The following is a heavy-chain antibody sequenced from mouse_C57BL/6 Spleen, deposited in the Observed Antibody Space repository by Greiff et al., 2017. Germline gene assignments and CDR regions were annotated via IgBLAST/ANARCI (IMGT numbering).Heavy chain of an antibody. V-gene: IGHV1-15*01. CDR1: GYTFTDYE. CDR2: IDPETGGT. D-gene: IGHD5-1*01. CDR3: TRYRYLLNYAMDY. J-gene: IGHJ4*01. Sequence: IQLQQSGAELVRPGASVTLSCKASGYTFTDYEMHWVKQTPVHGLEWIGAIDPETGGTAYNQKFKGKAILTADNSSSTAYMELRSLTSEDSAVYYCTRYRYLLNYAMDYWGQGTSVTVSS.